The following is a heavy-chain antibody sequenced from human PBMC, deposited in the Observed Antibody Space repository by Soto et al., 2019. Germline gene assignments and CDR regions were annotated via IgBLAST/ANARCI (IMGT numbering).Heavy chain of an antibody. J-gene: IGHJ4*02. CDR1: GFTFSSCW. Sequence: GGSLRLSCAASGFTFSSCWMHWVRQAPGKGLKWVANMSPDGSGKRYVDSVKGRFTISRDNAKKSLYLQMNALRAEDAALFYFAFRCGGANYWGQGSLVTVSS. V-gene: IGHV3-7*01. CDR3: AFRCGGANY. D-gene: IGHD2-21*01. CDR2: MSPDGSGK.